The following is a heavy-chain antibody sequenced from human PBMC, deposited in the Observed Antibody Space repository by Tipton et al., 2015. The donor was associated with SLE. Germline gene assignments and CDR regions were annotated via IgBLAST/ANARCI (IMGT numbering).Heavy chain of an antibody. CDR1: GFTFSNYW. V-gene: IGHV3-7*01. Sequence: SLRLSCAASGFTFSNYWMSWVRQAPGKGLEWVANIKQDGSEKYCVDSVKGRFTISRDNSKNTMYLQMNSLRAEDTALYFCAKDHRSETTDGDFDYWGQGTLVTVSS. J-gene: IGHJ4*02. D-gene: IGHD1-1*01. CDR2: IKQDGSEK. CDR3: AKDHRSETTDGDFDY.